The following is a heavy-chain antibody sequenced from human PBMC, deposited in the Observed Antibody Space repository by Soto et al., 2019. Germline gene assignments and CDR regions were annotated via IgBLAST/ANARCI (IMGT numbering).Heavy chain of an antibody. V-gene: IGHV4-39*07. CDR2: INHSGST. D-gene: IGHD2-15*01. Sequence: PSETLSLTCTVSGASISSSNHYWGWIRQPPGKGLEWIREINHSGSTNYNPSLKSRVTISVDTSKNQFSLKLSSVTAADTAVYYCARGGHRCSGRSCYSGWGVGYYNYYYIDVWGKGTTVTVSS. J-gene: IGHJ6*03. CDR3: ARGGHRCSGRSCYSGWGVGYYNYYYIDV. CDR1: GASISSSNHY.